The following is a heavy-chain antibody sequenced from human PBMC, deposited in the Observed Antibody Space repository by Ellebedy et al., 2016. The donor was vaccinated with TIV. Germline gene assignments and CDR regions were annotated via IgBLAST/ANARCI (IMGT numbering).Heavy chain of an antibody. CDR2: ISSSGSTI. D-gene: IGHD6-6*01. J-gene: IGHJ6*02. Sequence: GGSLRLXXAASGFTFNSYSMNWVRQAPGKGLEWVSYISSSGSTIYYADSVKGRFTISRDNAKNSLYLQMNSLRDEDTAVYYCARDSGSSYYYYGMDVWGQGTTVTVSS. CDR3: ARDSGSSYYYYGMDV. V-gene: IGHV3-48*02. CDR1: GFTFNSYS.